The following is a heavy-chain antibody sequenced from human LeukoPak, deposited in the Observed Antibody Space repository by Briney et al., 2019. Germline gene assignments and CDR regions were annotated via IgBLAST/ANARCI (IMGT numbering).Heavy chain of an antibody. V-gene: IGHV3-53*01. CDR3: ARDDIAVAGTDY. CDR1: GFTVSSNY. Sequence: GGSLRLSCAASGFTVSSNYMSWVRQAPGKGLEWVSVIYNGGTTYYADSVKGRFTISRDNSKNTLYLQMNGLRAEDTAVYYCARDDIAVAGTDYWGQGTLVTVSS. CDR2: IYNGGTT. D-gene: IGHD6-19*01. J-gene: IGHJ4*02.